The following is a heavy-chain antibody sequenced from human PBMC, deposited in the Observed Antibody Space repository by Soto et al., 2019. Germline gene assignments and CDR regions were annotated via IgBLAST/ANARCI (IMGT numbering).Heavy chain of an antibody. V-gene: IGHV1-3*05. J-gene: IGHJ4*02. CDR1: GYTFTSYA. CDR2: INAGNGHT. Sequence: QVQLVQSGAEEKMPGASVKVSCKASGYTFTSYAMHWVRSAPGQRLEWMGWINAGNGHTKYSQKFQGRVTITRDTSASTAYMELSSLRSEDTAVYYCAREGLGGSYDYWGQGTLVTVSS. CDR3: AREGLGGSYDY. D-gene: IGHD1-26*01.